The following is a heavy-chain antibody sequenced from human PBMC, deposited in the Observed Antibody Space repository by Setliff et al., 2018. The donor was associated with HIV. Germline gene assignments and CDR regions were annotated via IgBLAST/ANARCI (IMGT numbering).Heavy chain of an antibody. D-gene: IGHD6-19*01. V-gene: IGHV1-2*06. CDR2: INSNSGGT. CDR1: GYTFTGYY. J-gene: IGHJ3*02. CDR3: ARWVSVAGTEGVDAFDI. Sequence: ASVKVSCKASGYTFTGYYMHWVRQAPGQGLEWMGRINSNSGGTNCAQKVQGRVTMTRDTSISTVYMELSRLRSDDTAVYYCARWVSVAGTEGVDAFDIWGQGTMVTVSS.